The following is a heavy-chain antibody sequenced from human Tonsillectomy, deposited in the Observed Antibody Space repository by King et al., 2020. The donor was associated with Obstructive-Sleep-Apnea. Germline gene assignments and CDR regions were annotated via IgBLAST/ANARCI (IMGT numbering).Heavy chain of an antibody. D-gene: IGHD6-13*01. CDR2: ISYDGSDK. CDR3: AKARGIAAAGIDVIDI. J-gene: IGHJ3*02. CDR1: GFTFSSYG. V-gene: IGHV3-30*18. Sequence: QLVQSGGGVVQPGRSLRLSCAASGFTFSSYGMHWVRQAPGKGLEWVTVISYDGSDKFYADSVKGRFTISRDNSKNTQYLQMNSLRVEDTAVYYCAKARGIAAAGIDVIDIGGQGTMVTVPS.